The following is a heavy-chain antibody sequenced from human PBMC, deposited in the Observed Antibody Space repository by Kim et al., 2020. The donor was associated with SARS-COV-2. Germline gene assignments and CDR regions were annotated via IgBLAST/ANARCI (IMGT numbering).Heavy chain of an antibody. V-gene: IGHV3-48*02. CDR3: ARVRHGIAAAGPFDY. CDR1: GFTFSSYS. CDR2: ISSSSSTI. D-gene: IGHD6-13*01. Sequence: GGSLRLSCAASGFTFSSYSMNWVRQAPGKGLEWVSYISSSSSTIYYADSVKGRFTISRDNAKNSLYLQMNSLRDEDTAVYYCARVRHGIAAAGPFDYWGQGTLVTVSS. J-gene: IGHJ4*02.